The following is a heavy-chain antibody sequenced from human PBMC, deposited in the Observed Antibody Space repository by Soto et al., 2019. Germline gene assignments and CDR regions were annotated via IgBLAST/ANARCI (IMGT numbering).Heavy chain of an antibody. CDR3: TTANWGSNWYFDL. CDR2: IKSKTDGGTT. J-gene: IGHJ2*01. CDR1: GFTFSNAW. V-gene: IGHV3-15*01. Sequence: SLRLSCAASGFTFSNAWMSWVRQAPGKGLEWVGRIKSKTDGGTTDYAAPVKGRFTISRDDSKNTLYLQMNSLKTEDTAVYYCTTANWGSNWYFDLWGRGTLVTVSS. D-gene: IGHD7-27*01.